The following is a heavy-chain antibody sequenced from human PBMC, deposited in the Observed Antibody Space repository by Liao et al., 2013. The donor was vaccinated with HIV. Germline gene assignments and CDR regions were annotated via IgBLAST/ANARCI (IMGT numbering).Heavy chain of an antibody. V-gene: IGHV4-4*07. D-gene: IGHD3-3*01. J-gene: IGHJ4*02. CDR3: ARGTIFGPDY. Sequence: QVQLQESGPGLVKPSETLSLTCTVSGDSISRYSWNWIRQPAGKGLQWMGLLDTTGGTNYNPSLKSRATMSVDTSKNQLSLKLSSVTAADTAVYYCARGTIFGPDYWGQGTLVTVSS. CDR1: GDSISRYS. CDR2: LDTTGGT.